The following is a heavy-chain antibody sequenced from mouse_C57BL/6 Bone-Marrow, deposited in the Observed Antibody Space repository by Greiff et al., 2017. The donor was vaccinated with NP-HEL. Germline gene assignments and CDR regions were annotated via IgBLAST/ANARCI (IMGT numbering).Heavy chain of an antibody. CDR2: IDPSDSYT. J-gene: IGHJ1*03. CDR3: ATVVEGDWYFDV. V-gene: IGHV1-59*01. Sequence: QVQLQQPGAELVRPGTSVKLSCKASGYTFTSYWMHWVKQRPGQGLEWIGVIDPSDSYTNYNQKFKGKATLTVYTSSSTAYMQLSSLTAEGSAVYYCATVVEGDWYFDVWGTGTTVTVSS. CDR1: GYTFTSYW. D-gene: IGHD1-1*01.